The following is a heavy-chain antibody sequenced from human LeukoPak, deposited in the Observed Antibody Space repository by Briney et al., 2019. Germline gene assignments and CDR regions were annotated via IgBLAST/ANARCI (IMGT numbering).Heavy chain of an antibody. CDR3: ARYYYGSGSYYLDY. J-gene: IGHJ4*02. CDR2: IYYSGST. D-gene: IGHD3-10*01. CDR1: GGSLSSGDFY. Sequence: PSGTLSLPCTVSGGSLSSGDFYWGWIRQPPGKGLEWVGYIYYSGSTYYNPSLKSRVTISVDTSKNQFSLKLSSVTAADTAVYYCARYYYGSGSYYLDYWGQGTLVTVSS. V-gene: IGHV4-30-4*01.